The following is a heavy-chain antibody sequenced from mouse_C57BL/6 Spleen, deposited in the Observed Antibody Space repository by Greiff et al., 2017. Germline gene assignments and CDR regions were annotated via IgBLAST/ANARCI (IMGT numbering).Heavy chain of an antibody. CDR2: ISSGSSTI. D-gene: IGHD1-1*01. V-gene: IGHV5-17*01. CDR1: GFTFSDYG. CDR3: ARKTTVVADWYFDV. Sequence: EVMLVESGGGLVKPGGSLKLSCAASGFTFSDYGMHWVRQAPEKGLEWVAYISSGSSTIYYADTVKGRFTISRDNAKNTLFLQMTSLRSEDTAMYYCARKTTVVADWYFDVWGTGTTGTVSS. J-gene: IGHJ1*03.